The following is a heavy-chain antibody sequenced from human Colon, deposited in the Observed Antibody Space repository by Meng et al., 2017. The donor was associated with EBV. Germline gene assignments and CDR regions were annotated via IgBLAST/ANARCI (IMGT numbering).Heavy chain of an antibody. V-gene: IGHV4-4*02. Sequence: QVQLGQSGPGLVKPSGTLSLTCAVSGGSLSRRNWWNWVRQPPGKGLEWIGEIYHSGSTNYNPSLKSRVTISVDESKNQFSLRLSSVTAADTAVYYCARVGAYCGGDCYHPRWGQGTLVTVSS. J-gene: IGHJ4*02. CDR1: GGSLSRRNW. CDR2: IYHSGST. CDR3: ARVGAYCGGDCYHPR. D-gene: IGHD2-21*02.